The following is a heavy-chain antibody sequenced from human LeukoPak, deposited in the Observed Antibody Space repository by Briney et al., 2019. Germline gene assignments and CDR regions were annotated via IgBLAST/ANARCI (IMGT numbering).Heavy chain of an antibody. CDR1: GYTFTSYG. CDR2: INPNSGGT. D-gene: IGHD5-12*01. Sequence: ASVKVSCKASGYTFTSYGISWVRQAPGQGLEWMGWINPNSGGTNYAQKFQGRVTMTRDTSISTAYMELSRLRSDDTAVYYCASPGSGYKGTYYYYGMDVWGQGTTVTVSS. J-gene: IGHJ6*02. V-gene: IGHV1-2*02. CDR3: ASPGSGYKGTYYYYGMDV.